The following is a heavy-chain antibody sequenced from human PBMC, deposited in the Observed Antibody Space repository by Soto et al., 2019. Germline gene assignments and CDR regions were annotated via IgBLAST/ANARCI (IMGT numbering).Heavy chain of an antibody. CDR2: ISWNSGSI. CDR3: AKDRSGYDEHYFDY. V-gene: IGHV3-9*01. D-gene: IGHD5-12*01. CDR1: GFTFDDYA. Sequence: GGSLRLSCAASGFTFDDYAMHWVRQAPGRGLEWVSGISWNSGSIGYADSVKGRFTISRDNAKNSLYLQMNSLRAEDTALYYCAKDRSGYDEHYFDYWGQGTLVTVSS. J-gene: IGHJ4*02.